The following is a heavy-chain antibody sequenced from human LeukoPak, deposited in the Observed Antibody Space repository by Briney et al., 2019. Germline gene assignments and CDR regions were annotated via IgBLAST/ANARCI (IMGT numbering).Heavy chain of an antibody. CDR2: INPNSGGT. D-gene: IGHD4-17*01. J-gene: IGHJ4*02. CDR1: GGTFSSYA. Sequence: ASVKVSCKASGGTFSSYAISWVRQAPGQGLEWMGWINPNSGGTNYAQKFQGRVTMTRDTSISTAYMELSRLRSDDTAVYYCARDGGGDYDLDYWGQGTLVTVSS. V-gene: IGHV1-2*02. CDR3: ARDGGGDYDLDY.